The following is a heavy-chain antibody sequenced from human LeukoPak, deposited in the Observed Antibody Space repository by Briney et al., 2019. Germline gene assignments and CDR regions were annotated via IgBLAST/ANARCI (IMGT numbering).Heavy chain of an antibody. CDR1: AGSISSSSYY. D-gene: IGHD2-2*01. J-gene: IGHJ4*02. V-gene: IGHV4-39*01. Sequence: SETLSLTCTVSAGSISSSSYYLGWIRQPPGKGLEWIVSIYYSGSTYYNPSLKSRVTISVDTSKNQFSLKLSSVTAADTAVYYCARQRVGGYCSSTSCYAPYYFDYWGQGTLVTVSS. CDR2: IYYSGST. CDR3: ARQRVGGYCSSTSCYAPYYFDY.